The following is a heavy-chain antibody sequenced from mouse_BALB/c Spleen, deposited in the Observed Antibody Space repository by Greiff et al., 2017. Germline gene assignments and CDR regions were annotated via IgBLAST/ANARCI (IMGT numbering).Heavy chain of an antibody. J-gene: IGHJ2*01. CDR2: ISTYYGNT. CDR1: GYTFTDYA. Sequence: QVQLKESGPELVRPGVSVKISCKGSGYTFTDYAMHWVKQSHAKSLEWIGVISTYYGNTNYNQKFKGKATMTVDKSSSTAYMELARLTSEDSAIYYCARSGTTVVAIDYWGQGTTLTVSS. V-gene: IGHV1-67*01. D-gene: IGHD1-1*01. CDR3: ARSGTTVVAIDY.